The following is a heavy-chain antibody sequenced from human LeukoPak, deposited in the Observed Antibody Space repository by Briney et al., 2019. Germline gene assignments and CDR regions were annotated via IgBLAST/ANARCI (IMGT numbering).Heavy chain of an antibody. CDR2: IYSGGST. V-gene: IGHV3-53*01. CDR1: GFTVSSNY. Sequence: GGSLRLSCAASGFTVSSNYMSWVRQTPGKGLEWVSVIYSGGSTYYADSVKGRFTISRDNSKNTLYLQMNSLRAEDTAVYYCARDLSGIAGYTYGRGIDYWGQGTLVTVSS. J-gene: IGHJ4*02. CDR3: ARDLSGIAGYTYGRGIDY. D-gene: IGHD5-18*01.